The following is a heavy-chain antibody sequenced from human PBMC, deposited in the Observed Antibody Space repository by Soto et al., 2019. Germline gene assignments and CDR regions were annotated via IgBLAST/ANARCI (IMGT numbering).Heavy chain of an antibody. V-gene: IGHV3-30*03. CDR3: VGGQYYFDY. Sequence: QVQLVESGGGVVQPGRSLRLSCAASGFPFSSYGMHWVREAPGKGLEWVAVLSYDGSNKYYADSVKGRFTISRDNSASTLYLQMNSLRPEDTALYYCVGGQYYFDYGGQGTLVIVSP. D-gene: IGHD3-10*01. CDR2: LSYDGSNK. CDR1: GFPFSSYG. J-gene: IGHJ4*02.